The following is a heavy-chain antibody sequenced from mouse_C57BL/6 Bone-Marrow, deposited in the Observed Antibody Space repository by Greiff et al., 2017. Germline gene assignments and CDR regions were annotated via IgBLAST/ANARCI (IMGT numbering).Heavy chain of an antibody. D-gene: IGHD2-4*01. Sequence: VQLVESGPVLVKPGASVKMSCKASGYTFTDYYLNWVKHSPGKSLAWIGVINPYNGCTSYNQKFKGKATLTVDKSSSTAYMELNSLTSEDSAVYYCARVRLRASYWGQGTTLTVSS. CDR1: GYTFTDYY. V-gene: IGHV1-19*01. CDR3: ARVRLRASY. CDR2: INPYNGCT. J-gene: IGHJ2*01.